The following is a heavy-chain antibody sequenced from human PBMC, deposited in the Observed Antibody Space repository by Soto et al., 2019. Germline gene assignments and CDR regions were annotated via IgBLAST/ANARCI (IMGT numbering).Heavy chain of an antibody. J-gene: IGHJ6*02. CDR3: AKDDADTAMVSYGMDV. CDR1: GFTFSSYA. D-gene: IGHD5-18*01. Sequence: GGSLRLSCAASGFTFSSYAMSWVRQAPGKGLEWVSAISGSGGSTYYADSVKGRFTISRDNSKNTLYLQMNSLRAEDTAVYYCAKDDADTAMVSYGMDVWGQGTTVTVSS. CDR2: ISGSGGST. V-gene: IGHV3-23*01.